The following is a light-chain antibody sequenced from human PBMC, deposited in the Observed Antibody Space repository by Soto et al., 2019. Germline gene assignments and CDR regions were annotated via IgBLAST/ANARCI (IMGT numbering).Light chain of an antibody. V-gene: IGKV3-15*01. Sequence: EIVMTHSPCTLSLSPVEGATLSCSASQSVSGNLAWYQQRPGQAPRLLIYGTSIRATGVPARFSGGGSGTEFTLTISGLQSEDFAVYYCQQYNNWPLITFGQGTRLEIK. J-gene: IGKJ5*01. CDR2: GTS. CDR3: QQYNNWPLIT. CDR1: QSVSGN.